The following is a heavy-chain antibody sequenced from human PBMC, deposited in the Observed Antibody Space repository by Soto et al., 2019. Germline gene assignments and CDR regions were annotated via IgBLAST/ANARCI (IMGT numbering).Heavy chain of an antibody. CDR2: ISYDGSNK. Sequence: PXGSLRLSCAASGFTFSSYAMHWVRQAPGKGLEWVAVISYDGSNKYYADSVKGRFTISRDNSKSTLYLQMNSLRAEDTAVYYCARDSSPNPYYYGMDVWGHGTTVTVSS. V-gene: IGHV3-30-3*01. CDR3: ARDSSPNPYYYGMDV. CDR1: GFTFSSYA. J-gene: IGHJ6*02.